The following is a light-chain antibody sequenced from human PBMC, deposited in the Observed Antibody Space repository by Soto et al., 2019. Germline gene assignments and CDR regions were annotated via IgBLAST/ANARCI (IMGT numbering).Light chain of an antibody. CDR3: AAWDDSLNVV. J-gene: IGLJ2*01. V-gene: IGLV1-47*01. CDR2: RNN. CDR1: SSNIGSNY. Sequence: QPVLTQPPSASGTPGQRVTISCSGSSSNIGSNYVYWYQQLPGTAPKLLIYRNNQRPSGVPDRFSGSKSGTSASLAINGLRSEDEADYYCAAWDDSLNVVFGGGTKLTVL.